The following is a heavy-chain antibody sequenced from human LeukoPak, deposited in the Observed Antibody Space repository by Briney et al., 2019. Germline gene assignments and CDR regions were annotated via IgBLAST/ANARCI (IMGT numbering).Heavy chain of an antibody. J-gene: IGHJ4*02. CDR2: IKTKGEGGTV. CDR1: GFTFSNAW. CDR3: MSDLDN. V-gene: IGHV3-15*01. Sequence: GGSLRLSCAASGFTFSNAWMSWVRQAQGKGLEWVGRIKTKGEGGTVDYAAPVKGRFTISRDDSKNTLYLQMNSLKTEDTAIYYCMSDLDNWGQGTLVTVSS.